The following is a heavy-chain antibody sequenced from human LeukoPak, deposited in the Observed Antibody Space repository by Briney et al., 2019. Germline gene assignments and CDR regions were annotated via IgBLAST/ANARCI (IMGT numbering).Heavy chain of an antibody. Sequence: PGGSLRLSCAASGFTFPNAWMHWVRQAPGKGLEWVGRIKKKNSGRTTNYIAPVKGRFTISRDHSRNTLYLEMDSLKTEDSAVYPCVTDVGLLPYYFTYWGQGTLVTVSS. V-gene: IGHV3-15*01. CDR1: GFTFPNAW. CDR3: VTDVGLLPYYFTY. CDR2: IKKKNSGRTT. J-gene: IGHJ1*01. D-gene: IGHD3-10*01.